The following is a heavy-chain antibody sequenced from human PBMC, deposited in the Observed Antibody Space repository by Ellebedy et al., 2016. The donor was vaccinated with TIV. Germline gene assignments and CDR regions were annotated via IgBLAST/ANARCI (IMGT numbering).Heavy chain of an antibody. V-gene: IGHV1-2*06. Sequence: ASVKVSCKASGYSFTAYFLHWVRQAPGQGLEWMGRINPNSGDTTYAQKFLGRVTLTRDTSISTAYMGLSRLRSDDTAIYYCARAYYYDNIAYYFDSWGQGTLVTVSS. CDR1: GYSFTAYF. CDR2: INPNSGDT. J-gene: IGHJ4*02. CDR3: ARAYYYDNIAYYFDS. D-gene: IGHD3-22*01.